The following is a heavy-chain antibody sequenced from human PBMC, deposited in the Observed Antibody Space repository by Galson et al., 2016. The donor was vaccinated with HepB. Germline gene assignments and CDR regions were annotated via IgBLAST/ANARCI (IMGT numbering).Heavy chain of an antibody. Sequence: SETLSLTCTVSDASITTPSYFWGWIRQPPGKGLEWIGYIYYSGSTNYSPSLQSRITMSVDTSKNQLSLEVRSVTAADTALYFCARSPNYFTLYGLDVWGQGTAVTVSS. V-gene: IGHV4-61*05. D-gene: IGHD2/OR15-2a*01. J-gene: IGHJ6*02. CDR1: DASITTPSYF. CDR2: IYYSGST. CDR3: ARSPNYFTLYGLDV.